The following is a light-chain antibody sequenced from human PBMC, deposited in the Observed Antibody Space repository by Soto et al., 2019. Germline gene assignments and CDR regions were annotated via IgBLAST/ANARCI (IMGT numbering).Light chain of an antibody. Sequence: EIVLTQSPGALSLSPGESATLSCRASQSVSDTHVAWYQQRPGQAPRLLIYDASRRDIGVPDRFIGSGSATDFTLTISGLEPEDFAVYFRHQYGTSPQTFGQGTKVEIK. CDR2: DAS. CDR1: QSVSDTH. J-gene: IGKJ1*01. V-gene: IGKV3-20*01. CDR3: HQYGTSPQT.